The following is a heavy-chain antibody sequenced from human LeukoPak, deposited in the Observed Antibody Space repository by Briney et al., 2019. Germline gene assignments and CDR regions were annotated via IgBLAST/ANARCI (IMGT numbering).Heavy chain of an antibody. CDR1: GGSISSYY. J-gene: IGHJ3*02. D-gene: IGHD4-23*01. Sequence: SETLSLTCTVSGGSISSYYWSWIRQPPGKGLEWIGYIYYSGSTNYNPSLKSRVTISVDTSKNQFSLKLSSVTAADTAVYYCARGTDYGGNSNDAFDIWGQGTMVTVSS. CDR3: ARGTDYGGNSNDAFDI. V-gene: IGHV4-59*01. CDR2: IYYSGST.